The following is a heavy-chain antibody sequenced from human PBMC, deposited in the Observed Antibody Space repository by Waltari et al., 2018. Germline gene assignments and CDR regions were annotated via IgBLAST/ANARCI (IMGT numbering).Heavy chain of an antibody. CDR1: GYNFDSHG. CDR2: ISTYNGNT. CDR3: VRDRTYDSSGFLGEH. V-gene: IGHV1-18*01. J-gene: IGHJ4*02. Sequence: QVQLVQSGAEVKKPGASVKVSCKTYGYNFDSHGLSWVRPAPGQGPEWMAWISTYNGNTDYAQKFKGRLSVNTQTSTNTAYMELRSLTSDDTAVYYCVRDRTYDSSGFLGEHWGQGTLVSVSS. D-gene: IGHD3-22*01.